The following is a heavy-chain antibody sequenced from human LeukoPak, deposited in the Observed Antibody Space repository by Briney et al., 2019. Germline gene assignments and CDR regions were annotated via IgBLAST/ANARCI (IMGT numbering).Heavy chain of an antibody. J-gene: IGHJ4*02. V-gene: IGHV3-7*01. D-gene: IGHD3-10*01. CDR3: ARDNGSGSYKSYFDY. CDR1: GYTFSSYW. CDR2: IKQDGSEK. Sequence: GGSLRLSCAASGYTFSSYWMSWVRQAPGKGLEWVANIKQDGSEKYYVDSVKGRFTISRDNAKNSLYLQMNSLRAEDTAVYYCARDNGSGSYKSYFDYWGQGTLVTVSS.